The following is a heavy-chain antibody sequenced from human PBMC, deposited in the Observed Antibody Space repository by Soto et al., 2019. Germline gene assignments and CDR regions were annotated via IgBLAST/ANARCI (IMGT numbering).Heavy chain of an antibody. V-gene: IGHV3-73*01. J-gene: IGHJ4*02. Sequence: EVQLVESGGGLVQPGGSLKLSCAASGFTFSGSAMHWVRQTSGKGLEWVGRTGSKANSHATEYAASVKGRFTISRDDSKNTGYLQMNSLGTEDTDVDYCTRCGDFGDYFFDYWGQGTLVTVSS. CDR1: GFTFSGSA. D-gene: IGHD4-17*01. CDR3: TRCGDFGDYFFDY. CDR2: TGSKANSHAT.